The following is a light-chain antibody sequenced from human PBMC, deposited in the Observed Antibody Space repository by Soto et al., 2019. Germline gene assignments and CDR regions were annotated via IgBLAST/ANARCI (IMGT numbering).Light chain of an antibody. Sequence: QSALTQPASVSGSPGQSITISCIGTSSDVGAYNYVSWFQQHPGKAPKLMVYDVSNRPSGVSNRFSGSKSGNTASLTISGLQAEDEADYYCCSYTTSSTYVFGIGTKVTVL. J-gene: IGLJ1*01. CDR2: DVS. CDR3: CSYTTSSTYV. V-gene: IGLV2-14*01. CDR1: SSDVGAYNY.